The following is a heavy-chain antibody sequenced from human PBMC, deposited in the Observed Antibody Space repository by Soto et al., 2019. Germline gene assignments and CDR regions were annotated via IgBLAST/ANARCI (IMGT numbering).Heavy chain of an antibody. V-gene: IGHV3-15*01. CDR2: IKTRADGETT. D-gene: IGHD3-22*01. Sequence: PGGSLRLSCAASGFTFSNAWMNWVRQAPGKGLEWVGRIKTRADGETTDYAAPVKGRFAISRDDSKNTLYLQMNSLKTEDTALYYCTTSLYHFYSTSGYYHWGQGTLVTVSS. CDR3: TTSLYHFYSTSGYYH. CDR1: GFTFSNAW. J-gene: IGHJ5*02.